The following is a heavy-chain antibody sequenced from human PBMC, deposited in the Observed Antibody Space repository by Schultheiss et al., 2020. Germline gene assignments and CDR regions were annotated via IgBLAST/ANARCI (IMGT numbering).Heavy chain of an antibody. D-gene: IGHD3-10*01. J-gene: IGHJ3*02. CDR2: ISWKSGSI. Sequence: GGSLRLSCAASGFTFDDYAMHWVRQAPGKGLEWVSGISWKSGSIGYADSVKGRFTISRDNAKNSLYLQMNSLRAEDTALYYCAKAGGSGNGDAFDIWGQGTMVTVSS. V-gene: IGHV3-9*01. CDR3: AKAGGSGNGDAFDI. CDR1: GFTFDDYA.